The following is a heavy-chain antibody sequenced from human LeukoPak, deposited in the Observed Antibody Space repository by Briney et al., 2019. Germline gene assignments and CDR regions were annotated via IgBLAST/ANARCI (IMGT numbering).Heavy chain of an antibody. CDR2: INPNSGGT. V-gene: IGHV1-2*04. Sequence: ASVKVSCKASGYTFIGYYMHWVRQAPGQGLEWMGWINPNSGGTNYAQKFQGWVTMTRDTSISTAYMELSRLRSDDTAVYYCARDPTVTSLDYYYGMDVWGQGTTVTVSS. CDR3: ARDPTVTSLDYYYGMDV. D-gene: IGHD4-11*01. CDR1: GYTFIGYY. J-gene: IGHJ6*02.